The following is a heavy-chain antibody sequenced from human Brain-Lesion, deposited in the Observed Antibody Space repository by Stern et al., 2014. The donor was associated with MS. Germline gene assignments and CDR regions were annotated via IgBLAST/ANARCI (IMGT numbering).Heavy chain of an antibody. J-gene: IGHJ4*02. Sequence: QVQLGQSGPGLVKPSQTLSLTCTVSGGPISSHSYYWSWIRQPAGKGLEWIGRIYASGNTNYNPSLKSRVSISVDTSKNQLSLRLSSVTASDTAVYYCARDYGDLEFDLWGQGTLVTVSS. V-gene: IGHV4-61*02. CDR3: ARDYGDLEFDL. CDR2: IYASGNT. D-gene: IGHD4-17*01. CDR1: GGPISSHSYY.